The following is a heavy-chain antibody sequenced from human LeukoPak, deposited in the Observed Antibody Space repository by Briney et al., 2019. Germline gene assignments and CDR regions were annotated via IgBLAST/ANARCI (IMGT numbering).Heavy chain of an antibody. CDR2: INHSGST. J-gene: IGHJ4*02. V-gene: IGHV4-34*01. Sequence: SETLSLTCAVYGGSFSGYYWSWIRQPPGKGLEWIGEINHSGSTNYNPSLKSRVTISVDTSKNQFSLKLSSVTAADTAVYYCARHARYSSTSCYPTSVKFDYWGQGTLVTVSS. CDR1: GGSFSGYY. CDR3: ARHARYSSTSCYPTSVKFDY. D-gene: IGHD2-2*01.